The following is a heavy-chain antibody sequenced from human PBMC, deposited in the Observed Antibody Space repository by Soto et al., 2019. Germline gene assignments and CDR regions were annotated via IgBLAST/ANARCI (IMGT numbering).Heavy chain of an antibody. CDR2: ISYDGSNK. V-gene: IGHV3-30-3*01. CDR3: ARDKREQWLSTFDY. J-gene: IGHJ4*02. D-gene: IGHD6-19*01. CDR1: GFTFSSYA. Sequence: QVQLVESGGGVVQPGRSLRLSCAASGFTFSSYAMHWVRQAPGKGLEWVAVISYDGSNKYYADSVKGRFTISRDNSKNTLYLQMNSLRAEDTAVYYCARDKREQWLSTFDYWGQGTRVTVSS.